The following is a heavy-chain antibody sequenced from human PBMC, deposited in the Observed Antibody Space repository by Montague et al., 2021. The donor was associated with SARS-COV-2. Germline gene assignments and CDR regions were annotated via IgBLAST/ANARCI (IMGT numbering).Heavy chain of an antibody. J-gene: IGHJ5*02. CDR3: ARLISMSRGPIRHYMWFDP. CDR1: GDSIISNNW. Sequence: SETLSLTCAVSGDSIISNNWWSWVRQTPHKGLEWIGEIYHLGGTNYNPSLESRITMSIDKSNNQFSLTLTSVTAADTAVYHCARLISMSRGPIRHYMWFDPRGPGTLVTVSS. D-gene: IGHD3-10*01. CDR2: IYHLGGT. V-gene: IGHV4-4*02.